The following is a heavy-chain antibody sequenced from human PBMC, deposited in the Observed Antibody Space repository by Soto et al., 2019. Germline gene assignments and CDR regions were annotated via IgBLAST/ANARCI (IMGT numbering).Heavy chain of an antibody. CDR1: GFSLRTTGVG. V-gene: IGHV2-5*01. J-gene: IGHJ4*02. Sequence: QITLKESGPTLVKPTQTLTLTCSYSGFSLRTTGVGVGWIRQPPGKALEWLGIIYWNDDKRYSPSLESRFTLTSDISKSQVVLTMTNMETVDTATYYCAHTWGLPFDYWGQGTLVIVSS. CDR2: IYWNDDK. CDR3: AHTWGLPFDY. D-gene: IGHD3-16*01.